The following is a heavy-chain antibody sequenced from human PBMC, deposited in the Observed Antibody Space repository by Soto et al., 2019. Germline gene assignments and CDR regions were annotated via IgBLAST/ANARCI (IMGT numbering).Heavy chain of an antibody. CDR1: GYTFSTYG. V-gene: IGHV1-18*01. J-gene: IGHJ5*02. CDR3: ARDWKGAEGFDP. CDR2: IGADNGDT. D-gene: IGHD1-1*01. Sequence: QVQLVQSGAEVKKPGASVKVSCKASGYTFSTYGFSWVRQAPGQGLEWMGWIGADNGDTNYAQNFHGRLTMTTDTSTTTPYMELRSLTSDDTAVYFCARDWKGAEGFDPWGQGTLVTVSS.